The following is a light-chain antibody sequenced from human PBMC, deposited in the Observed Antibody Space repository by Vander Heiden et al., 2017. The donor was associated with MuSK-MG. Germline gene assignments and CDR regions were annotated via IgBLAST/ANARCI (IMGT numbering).Light chain of an antibody. Sequence: QSVLTQPPSVSGAPAQRVTISCTGSSSNIGTGYDVHWYQQLPGTAPKLLIYDNSNRPSGVPDRFSGSKSGTSASLAITGLQAEDEADYYCQSYDSRLSGSIFGGGTKLTVL. CDR3: QSYDSRLSGSI. CDR1: SSNIGTGYD. J-gene: IGLJ2*01. V-gene: IGLV1-40*01. CDR2: DNS.